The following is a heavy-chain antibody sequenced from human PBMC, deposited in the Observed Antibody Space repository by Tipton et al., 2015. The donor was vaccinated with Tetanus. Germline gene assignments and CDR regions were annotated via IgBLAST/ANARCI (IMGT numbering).Heavy chain of an antibody. CDR1: GGSITSGSYY. Sequence: TLSLTCSVSGGSITSGSYYWGWIRQPPGKGLEWIGNIYYSGTTYYNSPLKSRVTISLDTPKNQFSLRMTSVTAADPAVYYCARQADNWFDPWGQGTLVAVSS. V-gene: IGHV4-39*01. CDR3: ARQADNWFDP. CDR2: IYYSGTT. J-gene: IGHJ5*02.